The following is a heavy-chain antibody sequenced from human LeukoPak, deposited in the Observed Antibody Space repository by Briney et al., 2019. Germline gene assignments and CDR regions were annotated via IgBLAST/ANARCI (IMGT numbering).Heavy chain of an antibody. CDR2: VYYTGST. J-gene: IGHJ6*03. CDR3: ARKSGYSYGDYYYYMDV. D-gene: IGHD5-18*01. Sequence: SETLSLTCTVSGGSISSYYWSWVRQPPGKGLEWIGFVYYTGSTNYSPSLKSRVTISVDTSKNQFSLKLRSVTAADTAVYYCARKSGYSYGDYYYYMDVWGKGTTVTVSS. CDR1: GGSISSYY. V-gene: IGHV4-59*01.